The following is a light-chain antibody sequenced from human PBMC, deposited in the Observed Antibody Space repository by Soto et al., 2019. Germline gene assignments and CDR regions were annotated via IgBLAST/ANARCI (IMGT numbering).Light chain of an antibody. CDR1: QSVSSN. Sequence: EIVMTQSPATLSVSPGERATLSCRASQSVSSNLAWYQQKPGQAPRLLIYGASTRATGIPARFSDSGSGTEFALTISSLQSEDFAIYYCQQYDKWYTFGQGTKLEIK. CDR2: GAS. CDR3: QQYDKWYT. V-gene: IGKV3-15*01. J-gene: IGKJ2*01.